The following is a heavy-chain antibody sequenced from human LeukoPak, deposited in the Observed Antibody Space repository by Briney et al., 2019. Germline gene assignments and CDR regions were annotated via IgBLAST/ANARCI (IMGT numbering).Heavy chain of an antibody. J-gene: IGHJ4*02. CDR2: INPRAGTT. Sequence: ASVKVSCKASGYSFTSYYMHWVRQAPGQGLEWRGIINPRAGTTVYAQKFQGGVTMTSDTSTSTVYMELHSLKSEDTAVYYCARGAPGGSDPFDYWGQGTQITVSS. CDR1: GYSFTSYY. CDR3: ARGAPGGSDPFDY. V-gene: IGHV1-46*01. D-gene: IGHD2-21*02.